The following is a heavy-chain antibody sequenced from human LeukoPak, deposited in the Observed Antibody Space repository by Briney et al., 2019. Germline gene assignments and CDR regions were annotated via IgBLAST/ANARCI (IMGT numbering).Heavy chain of an antibody. Sequence: SETLSLTCTVSGDSISSGDYYWSWIRQPAGKGLEWIGRISSSGSTNYNPSLKSRVTISVDTSKNQFSLKLSSVTAADTAVYYCARAWVTFGGIILYYYYMDVWGKGTTVTVSS. D-gene: IGHD3-16*02. CDR3: ARAWVTFGGIILYYYYMDV. CDR2: ISSSGST. CDR1: GDSISSGDYY. V-gene: IGHV4-61*02. J-gene: IGHJ6*03.